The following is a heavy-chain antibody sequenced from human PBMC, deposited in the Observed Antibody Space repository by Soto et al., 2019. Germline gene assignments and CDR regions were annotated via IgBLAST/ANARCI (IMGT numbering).Heavy chain of an antibody. CDR3: AKLYSSGWFRYYGMDV. Sequence: LRLSCAASGFTFSSYGMHWVRQAPGKGLELVAVISYDGSNKYYADTVKGRFTISRDNSKNTLYLQMNSLRAEDTAVYYCAKLYSSGWFRYYGMDVWGQGTTVTVSS. V-gene: IGHV3-30*18. CDR1: GFTFSSYG. CDR2: ISYDGSNK. J-gene: IGHJ6*02. D-gene: IGHD6-19*01.